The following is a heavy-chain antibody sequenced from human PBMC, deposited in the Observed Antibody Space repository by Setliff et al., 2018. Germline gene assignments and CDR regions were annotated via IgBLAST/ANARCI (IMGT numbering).Heavy chain of an antibody. Sequence: SETPSLTCSVSGASISGYYWSWIRQSPTKGLEWIGSLYYSGTTSYNPSLKSRVTMSADTSKRQFFLKLSSVTTADTALYYCAREGDTSGYYYGGGFDYWGQGIPVTVS. CDR3: AREGDTSGYYYGGGFDY. D-gene: IGHD3-22*01. CDR1: GASISGYY. J-gene: IGHJ4*02. V-gene: IGHV4-59*01. CDR2: LYYSGTT.